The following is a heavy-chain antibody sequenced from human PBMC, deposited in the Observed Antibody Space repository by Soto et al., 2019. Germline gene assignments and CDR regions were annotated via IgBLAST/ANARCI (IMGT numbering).Heavy chain of an antibody. D-gene: IGHD1-7*01. Sequence: GGSLILSCAASGFTFSSYAMSWVRQAPGKGLEWVSAISASGNSTYYADSVKGRFTISRDNSKNTLYLQMNSPRAEDTAVYYCAKDDWNYPQYAFDYWGQGTLVTVSS. CDR2: ISASGNST. CDR3: AKDDWNYPQYAFDY. J-gene: IGHJ4*02. V-gene: IGHV3-23*01. CDR1: GFTFSSYA.